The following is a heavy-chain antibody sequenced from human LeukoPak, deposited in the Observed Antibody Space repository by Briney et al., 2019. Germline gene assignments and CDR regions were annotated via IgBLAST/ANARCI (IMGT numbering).Heavy chain of an antibody. D-gene: IGHD7-27*01. CDR2: INPGRGNT. CDR1: GYTFTSYY. J-gene: IGHJ4*02. V-gene: IGHV1-46*01. CDR3: ARDRDWGSSDPFDY. Sequence: VASVKVSCKASGYTFTSYYMHWVRQVPGQGLEWMGIINPGRGNTNYAQNFHGRVTLIRDTSTSTIYMELSSLRSEDTAVYYCARDRDWGSSDPFDYWGQGTLVTVSS.